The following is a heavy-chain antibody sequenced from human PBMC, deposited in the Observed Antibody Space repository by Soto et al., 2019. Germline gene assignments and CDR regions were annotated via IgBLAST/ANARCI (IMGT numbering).Heavy chain of an antibody. CDR3: VRNLVGASYSTFDY. CDR1: GGTFSIYA. CDR2: IIPIFGTA. Sequence: QVQLVQSGAEVKKPGSSVKVSCKASGGTFSIYAISWVRQAPGQGLEWMGGIIPIFGTANYAQKFQGRVTITADASTSTAYMEMSSLRSEATAVYYCVRNLVGASYSTFDYWGQGTLVTVSS. J-gene: IGHJ4*02. D-gene: IGHD1-26*01. V-gene: IGHV1-69*01.